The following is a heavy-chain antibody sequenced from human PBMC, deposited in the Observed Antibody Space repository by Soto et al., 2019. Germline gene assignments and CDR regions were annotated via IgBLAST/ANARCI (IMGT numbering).Heavy chain of an antibody. CDR1: GYTFTSYA. V-gene: IGHV1-3*01. J-gene: IGHJ4*02. Sequence: QVQLVQSGAEVKKPGASVKVSCKASGYTFTSYAMHWVRQAPGQRLEWMGWINAGNGNTKYSQKFQGRVTITRDTSASTAYMELGSLRSEVTAVYYCASELSLDYWGQGTLVTVST. CDR3: ASELSLDY. CDR2: INAGNGNT.